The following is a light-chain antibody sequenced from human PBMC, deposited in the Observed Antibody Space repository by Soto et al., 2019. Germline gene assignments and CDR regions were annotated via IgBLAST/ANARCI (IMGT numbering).Light chain of an antibody. CDR1: HGISNY. J-gene: IGKJ1*01. CDR3: QQYDSFST. Sequence: DTQMTQSPSSLSASVGDRVTIACRASHGISNYLAWYQQKPGRAPTVLIYKASTLKYGVPPRFSGSGSGTEFSLTISSLQPDDSATYFCQQYDSFSTFGQGTKVDIK. CDR2: KAS. V-gene: IGKV1-5*03.